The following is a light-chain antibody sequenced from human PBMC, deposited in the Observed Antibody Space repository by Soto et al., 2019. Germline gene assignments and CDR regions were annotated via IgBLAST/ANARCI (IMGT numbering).Light chain of an antibody. CDR1: SSDVGGYNY. CDR3: CSYAGSYTYV. CDR2: DVS. J-gene: IGLJ1*01. Sequence: QSALTQPRSVSGSHGQSVTISCTGTSSDVGGYNYVSWYQQHPGKAPKLMIYDVSKRPSGVPDRFSGSKSGITASLTISGLQAEDEADYYCCSYAGSYTYVFGTGTKVIVL. V-gene: IGLV2-11*01.